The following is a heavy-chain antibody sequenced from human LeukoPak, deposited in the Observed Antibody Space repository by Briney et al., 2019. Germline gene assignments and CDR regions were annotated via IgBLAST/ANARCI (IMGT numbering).Heavy chain of an antibody. Sequence: SETLSLTCTVSGGSISSSSYYWGWIRQPPGKGLEWIGSIYYSGSTYYNPSLKSRVTISVDTSKNQFSLKLSSVTAADTAVYYCARDSGGQWLTLYYFDYWGQGTLVTVSS. V-gene: IGHV4-39*07. CDR1: GGSISSSSYY. J-gene: IGHJ4*02. D-gene: IGHD6-19*01. CDR3: ARDSGGQWLTLYYFDY. CDR2: IYYSGST.